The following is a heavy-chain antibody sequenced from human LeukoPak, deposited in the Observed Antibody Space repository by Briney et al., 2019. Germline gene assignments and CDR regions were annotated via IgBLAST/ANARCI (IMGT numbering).Heavy chain of an antibody. CDR1: GFTFDDYA. CDR3: AKALREYTAMIY. CDR2: ISWNSGSI. D-gene: IGHD5-18*01. J-gene: IGHJ4*02. V-gene: IGHV3-9*01. Sequence: PGRSLRLSCAASGFTFDDYAMHWVRQAPGKGLEWVSGISWNSGSIGYADSVKGRFTISRDNAKNSLYLQMNSLRAEDTALYYCAKALREYTAMIYWGQGTLVTVSS.